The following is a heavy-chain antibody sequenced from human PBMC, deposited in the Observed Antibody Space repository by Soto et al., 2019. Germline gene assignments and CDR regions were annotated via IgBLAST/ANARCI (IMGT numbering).Heavy chain of an antibody. CDR3: ARQSTITFDY. Sequence: ASVKVSCKASGYSFTNFPINWVRQAPGQRLEWMGWINGGNDNTQYSQKFQGRVIISRDTSASTAYMELSSLRSEDTAVYYCARQSTITFDYWGLGTLVTVSS. J-gene: IGHJ4*02. D-gene: IGHD1-20*01. CDR1: GYSFTNFP. V-gene: IGHV1-3*01. CDR2: INGGNDNT.